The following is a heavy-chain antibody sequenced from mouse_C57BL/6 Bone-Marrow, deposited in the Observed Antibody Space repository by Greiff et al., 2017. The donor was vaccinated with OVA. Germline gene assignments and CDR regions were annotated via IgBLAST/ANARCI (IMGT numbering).Heavy chain of an antibody. D-gene: IGHD1-1*01. CDR2: IYPGDGDT. J-gene: IGHJ2*01. V-gene: IGHV1-82*01. CDR3: ARIITTVVN. Sequence: QVQLQQSGPELVKPGASVKISCKASGYAFSSSWMNWVKQRPGKGLEWIGRIYPGDGDTNYNGKFKGKATLTADKSSSTAYMQLSSLTSEASAVYFCARIITTVVNWGQGTTLTVSS. CDR1: GYAFSSSW.